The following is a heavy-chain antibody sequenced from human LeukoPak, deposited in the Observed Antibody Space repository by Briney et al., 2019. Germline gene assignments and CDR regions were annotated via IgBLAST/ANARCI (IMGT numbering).Heavy chain of an antibody. CDR3: ARREYTSGWFSRSPEAFDV. V-gene: IGHV1-69*13. CDR1: GGTFSSNA. CDR2: IIPIFGST. D-gene: IGHD6-19*01. Sequence: SVKVSCKASGGTFSSNAVSWVRQAHGQGLEWMGKIIPIFGSTNYAQKLQGRVTITADEATSTVYMELSSLRSDDTAVYYCARREYTSGWFSRSPEAFDVWGLGTMVTVSS. J-gene: IGHJ3*01.